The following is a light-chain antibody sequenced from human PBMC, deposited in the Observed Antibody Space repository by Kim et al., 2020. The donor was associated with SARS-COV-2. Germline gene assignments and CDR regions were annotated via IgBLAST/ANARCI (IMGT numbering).Light chain of an antibody. J-gene: IGLJ2*01. CDR2: GKN. V-gene: IGLV3-19*01. Sequence: SSELTQDPAVSVALGQTVRITCQGDSLRSYYATWYQQKPGQAPILVIYGKNNRPSGIPDRFSGSSSGNTASLTITGTPAGDEADYYCNSRDTNDNDLFGG. CDR1: SLRSYY. CDR3: NSRDTNDNDL.